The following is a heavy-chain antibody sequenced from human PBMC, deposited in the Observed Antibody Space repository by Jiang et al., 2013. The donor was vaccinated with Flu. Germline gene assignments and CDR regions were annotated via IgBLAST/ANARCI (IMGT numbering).Heavy chain of an antibody. Sequence: LLKPSETLSLTCAVYGGSFSGYYWSWIRQPPGKGLEWIGEINHSGSTNYNPSLKSRVTISVDTSKNQFSLKLNSVTAADTAVYYCARLFRLAVAGGGKYYDYYYGMDVWGKGTTVTVSS. CDR1: GGSFSGYY. J-gene: IGHJ6*04. CDR3: ARLFRLAVAGGGKYYDYYYGMDV. CDR2: INHSGST. V-gene: IGHV4-34*01. D-gene: IGHD6-19*01.